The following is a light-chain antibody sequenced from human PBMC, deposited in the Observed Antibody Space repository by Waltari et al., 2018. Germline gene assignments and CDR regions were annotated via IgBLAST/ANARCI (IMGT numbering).Light chain of an antibody. CDR1: SLEDQF. CDR2: KDS. CDR3: QAWDSNTHVV. Sequence: SLELTQPPSVSVSPGQTASIPSPRHSLEDQFVCWYQQKPGQSPLLVIYKDSKRPSEIPERYSGSNSGNTATLTISGTQAVDEADYYCQAWDSNTHVVFGGGTKLTVL. V-gene: IGLV3-1*01. J-gene: IGLJ2*01.